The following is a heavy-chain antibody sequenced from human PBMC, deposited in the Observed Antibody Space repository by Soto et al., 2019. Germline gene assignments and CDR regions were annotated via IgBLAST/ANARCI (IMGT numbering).Heavy chain of an antibody. Sequence: GASVKVSCKASGYTFTSYGISWVRQAPGQGLEWMGWISAYNGNTNYAQKLQGRVTMTTDTSTSTAYMELRSLRSDDTAVYYCARDLLSSSWSHDSYYYYYGMAVWGQGTTVTVSS. V-gene: IGHV1-18*01. D-gene: IGHD6-13*01. CDR2: ISAYNGNT. CDR3: ARDLLSSSWSHDSYYYYYGMAV. J-gene: IGHJ6*02. CDR1: GYTFTSYG.